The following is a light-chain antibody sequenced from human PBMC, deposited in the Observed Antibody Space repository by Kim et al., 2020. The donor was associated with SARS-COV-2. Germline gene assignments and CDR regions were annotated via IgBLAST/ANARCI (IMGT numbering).Light chain of an antibody. CDR1: RSVSSSY. J-gene: IGKJ4*01. CDR3: QQYGSSPR. CDR2: GAS. V-gene: IGKV3-20*01. Sequence: LSPGERATLSCRARRSVSSSYLAWYQQKPGQTPRLLIYGASSRATGIPDRFSGSGSGTDFTLTISRLEPEDFAVYYCQQYGSSPRFGGGTKVDIK.